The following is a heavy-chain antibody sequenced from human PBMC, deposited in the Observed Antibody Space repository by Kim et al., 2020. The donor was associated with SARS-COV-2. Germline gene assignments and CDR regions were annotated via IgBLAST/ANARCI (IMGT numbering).Heavy chain of an antibody. J-gene: IGHJ1*01. CDR2: ISASGAVT. V-gene: IGHV3-23*01. Sequence: GGSLRLSCEGSGFTFARFPMSWVRQAPGKGLEWVSYISASGAVTNFADSVKGRFTISRDNSKKTVFLEMNSLRADDTAVYYCAKVETVAPRYFQHWGQGALVTVSS. CDR1: GFTFARFP. CDR3: AKVETVAPRYFQH. D-gene: IGHD4-17*01.